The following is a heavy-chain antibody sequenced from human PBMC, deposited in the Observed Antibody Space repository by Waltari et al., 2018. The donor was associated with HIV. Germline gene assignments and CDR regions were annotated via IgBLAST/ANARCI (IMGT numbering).Heavy chain of an antibody. CDR2: INPRSGAT. V-gene: IGHV1-2*06. CDR3: ATGFGYGSWDLGDY. J-gene: IGHJ4*02. D-gene: IGHD1-26*01. CDR1: GYTFTDHY. Sequence: QVQLVQSGAEVKKPGPSVKVSCKASGYTFTDHYMHWLRQAPGEGLEWMGLINPRSGATDDAQKFQCRVTMTRDTSISTAYMELSRLTSDDTAVYYCATGFGYGSWDLGDYWGQGTRVTVS.